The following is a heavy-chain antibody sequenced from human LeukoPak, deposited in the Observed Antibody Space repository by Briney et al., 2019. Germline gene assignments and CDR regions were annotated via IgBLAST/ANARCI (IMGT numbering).Heavy chain of an antibody. J-gene: IGHJ6*04. CDR3: ARPRGRRYGDYQVDV. CDR1: GGTFSSYA. V-gene: IGHV1-69*13. CDR2: IIPIFGTA. Sequence: GASVTVSCKASGGTFSSYAISWVRQAPGQGLEWMGGIIPIFGTANYAQKFQGRVTITADESTSTAYMELSSLRSEDTAVYYCARPRGRRYGDYQVDVWGKGTTVTISS. D-gene: IGHD4-17*01.